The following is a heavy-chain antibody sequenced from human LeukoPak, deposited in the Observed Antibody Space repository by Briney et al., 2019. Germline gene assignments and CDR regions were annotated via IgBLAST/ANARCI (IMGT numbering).Heavy chain of an antibody. J-gene: IGHJ4*02. CDR3: ASHSRLYCSSTSCYADHFDY. V-gene: IGHV1-69*05. Sequence: ASVKVSCKASGGTFSSYAISWVRQAPGQGLEWMGRTIPIFGTANYAQKFQGRVTITTDESTSTAYMELSSLRSEDTAVYYCASHSRLYCSSTSCYADHFDYWGQGTLVTVSS. D-gene: IGHD2-2*01. CDR1: GGTFSSYA. CDR2: TIPIFGTA.